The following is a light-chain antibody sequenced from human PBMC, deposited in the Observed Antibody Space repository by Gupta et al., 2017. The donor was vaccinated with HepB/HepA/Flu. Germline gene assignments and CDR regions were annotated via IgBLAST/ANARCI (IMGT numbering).Light chain of an antibody. CDR1: QNIFTY. CDR3: QQRRNWFS. CDR2: DAS. Sequence: EIVLTQSPATLSLSPGERATLSCRASQNIFTYLDWYQQKPGQAPRLLIYDASHRATGVPARFGGSGSGTDFTLTISSLEPEDVAVYFCQQRRNWFSFGGGTKVKIK. V-gene: IGKV3-11*01. J-gene: IGKJ4*01.